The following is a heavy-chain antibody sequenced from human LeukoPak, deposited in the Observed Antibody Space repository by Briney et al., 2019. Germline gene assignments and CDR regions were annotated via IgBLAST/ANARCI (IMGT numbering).Heavy chain of an antibody. CDR3: ATSSVTTGIDFDC. J-gene: IGHJ4*02. CDR2: ISNSGRTK. CDR1: GFTFSSYE. Sequence: GRSLRLSCAASGFTFSSYEMNWVRQAPGKGLEWVSFISNSGRTKYYADSVKDRFTISRDNAKNSLYLQMNILRADDTAVYYCATSSVTTGIDFDCWGQGTLVTVSS. V-gene: IGHV3-48*03. D-gene: IGHD4-17*01.